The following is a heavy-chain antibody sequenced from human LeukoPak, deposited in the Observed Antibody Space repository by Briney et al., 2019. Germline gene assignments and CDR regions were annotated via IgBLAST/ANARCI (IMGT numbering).Heavy chain of an antibody. J-gene: IGHJ4*02. Sequence: SETLSLTCTVSGGSITSRNYYWGWIRQPPGKGLEWIGSVYYSGSTYYNPSPKSRVTISVDTSKNKFSLKLRSVTAADTAVYFCARDYGDYVRGYYSDFWGQGTLVTVSS. CDR2: VYYSGST. D-gene: IGHD4-17*01. CDR3: ARDYGDYVRGYYSDF. V-gene: IGHV4-39*02. CDR1: GGSITSRNYY.